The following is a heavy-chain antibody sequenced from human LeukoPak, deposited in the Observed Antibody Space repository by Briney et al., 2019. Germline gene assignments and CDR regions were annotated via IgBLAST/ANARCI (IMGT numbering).Heavy chain of an antibody. J-gene: IGHJ5*02. CDR3: ARYIVVVPAALGFDP. CDR2: IYYSGST. D-gene: IGHD2-2*01. V-gene: IGHV4-59*08. Sequence: SETLSLTCTVSGGSISSYYWSWIRQPPGKGLEWIGYIYYSGSTNYNPSLKSRVTISVDTSKNQFSLKLSSVTAADTAVYYCARYIVVVPAALGFDPWGQGTLVTVSS. CDR1: GGSISSYY.